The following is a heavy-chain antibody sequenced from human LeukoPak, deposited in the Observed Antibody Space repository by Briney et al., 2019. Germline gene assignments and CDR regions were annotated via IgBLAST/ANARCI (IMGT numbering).Heavy chain of an antibody. CDR2: IIHIFGTA. CDR1: GGTFSSYA. J-gene: IGHJ4*02. D-gene: IGHD2-15*01. V-gene: IGHV1-69*05. CDR3: ARVQGRDCSGGSCYYFDY. Sequence: SVKVSCKASGGTFSSYAISWVRQAPGQGLEWMGGIIHIFGTANYAQKFQGRVTITRDESKSTAYMELSSLRSEDTAVYYCARVQGRDCSGGSCYYFDYWGQGTLVTVSS.